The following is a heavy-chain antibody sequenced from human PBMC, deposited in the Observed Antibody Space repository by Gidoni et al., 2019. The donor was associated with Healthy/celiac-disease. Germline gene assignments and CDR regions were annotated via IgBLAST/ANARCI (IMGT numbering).Heavy chain of an antibody. Sequence: QVQLVESGGGVVQPGRSLRLSWAAAGFTFSSYGMHWVRQAPGKGLEWVAVISYDGSNKYYADSVKGRVTISRDNSKNTLYLQMNSLRAEDTAVYYCAKAWGYGMDVWGQGTTVTVSS. CDR3: AKAWGYGMDV. CDR1: GFTFSSYG. V-gene: IGHV3-30*18. D-gene: IGHD7-27*01. J-gene: IGHJ6*02. CDR2: ISYDGSNK.